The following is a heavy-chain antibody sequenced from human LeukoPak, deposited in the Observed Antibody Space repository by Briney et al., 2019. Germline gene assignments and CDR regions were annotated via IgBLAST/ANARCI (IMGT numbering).Heavy chain of an antibody. CDR2: LYTDGST. CDR1: GVSISSYY. D-gene: IGHD1-1*01. J-gene: IGHJ3*02. V-gene: IGHV4-4*07. CDR3: ARDGGTGWAFDI. Sequence: PSETLSLTCTVSGVSISSYYWSWIRQPAGKGLEWIGRLYTDGSTNYNPSLRSRLTMSVDTSKNQFSLKMSSVTAADTAVYYCARDGGTGWAFDIWGQGTMVTVSS.